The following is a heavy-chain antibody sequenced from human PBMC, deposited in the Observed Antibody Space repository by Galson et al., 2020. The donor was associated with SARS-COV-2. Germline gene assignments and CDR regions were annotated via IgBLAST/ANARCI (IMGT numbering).Heavy chain of an antibody. CDR1: GVSVTTFY. CDR2: VFPYGNT. CDR3: ARQGYYYDTSGYYFSFDT. Sequence: SETLSLTCSVSGVSVTTFYWSWIRQTPGKGLEWLGYVFPYGNTNYNPSLKSRATISVDTSENQFSLRLNSVTAADTAVYYCARQGYYYDTSGYYFSFDTWGQGILVTVSS. V-gene: IGHV4-59*08. J-gene: IGHJ4*02. D-gene: IGHD3-22*01.